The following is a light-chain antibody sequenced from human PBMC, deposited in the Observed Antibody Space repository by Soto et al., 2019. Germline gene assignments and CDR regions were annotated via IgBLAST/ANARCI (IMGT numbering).Light chain of an antibody. J-gene: IGLJ2*01. CDR3: SSYAGSNNGV. Sequence: QSALTQPPSASGSPGQSVTISCTGTSSDVGGYKYVSWYQQHPGKAPKLMIYEVSKRPSGVPDRFSGSKSGNTASLTVSGLQAEYEADYYCSSYAGSNNGVFGGGTKLTAL. V-gene: IGLV2-8*01. CDR2: EVS. CDR1: SSDVGGYKY.